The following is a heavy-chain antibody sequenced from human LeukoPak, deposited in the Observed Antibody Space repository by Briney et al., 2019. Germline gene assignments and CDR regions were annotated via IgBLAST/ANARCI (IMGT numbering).Heavy chain of an antibody. J-gene: IGHJ3*02. CDR3: AKDYNDILTDYYSFNAFDM. V-gene: IGHV3-23*01. CDR2: VSSSGTIT. D-gene: IGHD3-9*01. Sequence: PGGSLRLSRAASGFIFSSSAMNWVRQAPGKGLEWLSVVSSSGTITYYADSVRGRFTISRDNSKNTLYLQMNSLRADDTAIYYCAKDYNDILTDYYSFNAFDMWGQGTMVTVS. CDR1: GFIFSSSA.